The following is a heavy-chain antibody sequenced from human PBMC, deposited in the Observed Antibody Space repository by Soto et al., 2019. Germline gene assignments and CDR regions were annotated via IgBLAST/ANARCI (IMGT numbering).Heavy chain of an antibody. CDR2: IYPGDSDT. J-gene: IGHJ6*02. CDR1: GYSFTSYW. V-gene: IGHV5-51*01. D-gene: IGHD3-9*01. Sequence: PGESLKISCKGSGYSFTSYWIGWVRQMPGKGLEWMGIIYPGDSDTRYSPSFQGQVTISADKSISTAYLQWSSLKASDTAMYYCSRPTTYYDILTGYSLYYGMDVWGQGTTVTVSS. CDR3: SRPTTYYDILTGYSLYYGMDV.